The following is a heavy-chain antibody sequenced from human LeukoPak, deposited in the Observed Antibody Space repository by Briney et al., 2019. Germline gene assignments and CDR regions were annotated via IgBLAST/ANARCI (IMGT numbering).Heavy chain of an antibody. Sequence: PGESLRLSCAASGFTFSGSAMHWVRQASGRGLEWVGRIRSKANSYATAYAASVKGRFTISRDDSKNTAYLQMNSLKTEDTAVYYCTRADDFWSGYYNPYYFDYWGQGTLVTVSS. D-gene: IGHD3-3*01. CDR1: GFTFSGSA. J-gene: IGHJ4*02. V-gene: IGHV3-73*01. CDR2: IRSKANSYAT. CDR3: TRADDFWSGYYNPYYFDY.